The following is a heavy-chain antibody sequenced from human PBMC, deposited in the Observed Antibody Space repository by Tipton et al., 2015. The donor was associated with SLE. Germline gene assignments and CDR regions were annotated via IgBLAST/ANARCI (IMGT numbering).Heavy chain of an antibody. CDR3: ARDLVRGVSGGY. Sequence: TLSLTCTVSGGSISSYYWSWIRQPPGKGLEWIGEINHSGSTNYNPSLKSRVTISIDTSKNQFSLKLSSVTAADTAVYYCARDLVRGVSGGYWGQGTLVTVSS. CDR1: GGSISSYY. V-gene: IGHV4-34*01. J-gene: IGHJ4*02. D-gene: IGHD3-10*01. CDR2: INHSGST.